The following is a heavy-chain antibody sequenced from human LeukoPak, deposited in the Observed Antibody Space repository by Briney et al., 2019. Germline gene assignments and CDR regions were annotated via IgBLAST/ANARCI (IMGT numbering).Heavy chain of an antibody. J-gene: IGHJ3*02. CDR1: GGSISSGGYY. V-gene: IGHV4-30-2*01. D-gene: IGHD3-22*01. CDR2: IYHSGST. Sequence: SQALSLTCTVSGGSISSGGYYWSWIRQPPGKGLEWIGYIYHSGSTYYNPSLESRVTISVDRSKNQFSLKLSSVTAADTAVYYCARDGPMIVRAFDIWGQGTMVTVSS. CDR3: ARDGPMIVRAFDI.